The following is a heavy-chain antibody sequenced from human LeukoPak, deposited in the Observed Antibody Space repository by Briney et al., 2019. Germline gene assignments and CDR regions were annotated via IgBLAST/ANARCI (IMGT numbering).Heavy chain of an antibody. D-gene: IGHD5-24*01. CDR2: ISSSSSYI. Sequence: GRSLRLSCAASGFTFSSYSMTWVRQAPGKGLEWVSSISSSSSYIYYADSVKGRFTISRDNAKNSLYLQMNSLRAEDTAVYYCARDLEMAPDYWGQGTLVTVSS. CDR1: GFTFSSYS. CDR3: ARDLEMAPDY. V-gene: IGHV3-21*01. J-gene: IGHJ4*02.